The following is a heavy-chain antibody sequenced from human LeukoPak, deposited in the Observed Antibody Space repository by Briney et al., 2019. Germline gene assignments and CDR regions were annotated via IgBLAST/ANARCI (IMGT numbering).Heavy chain of an antibody. CDR1: GYTFTSYG. Sequence: ASVKVSCKASGYTFTSYGISCVRQAPGQGLEWMGWISAYNGNKNYAQKLQGRVTMTTDTSTSTAYMELRSLRSDDTAVYYCARDYGIPLAYYDFWSGYYDFDYWGQGTLVTVSS. J-gene: IGHJ4*02. CDR2: ISAYNGNK. CDR3: ARDYGIPLAYYDFWSGYYDFDY. V-gene: IGHV1-18*01. D-gene: IGHD3-3*01.